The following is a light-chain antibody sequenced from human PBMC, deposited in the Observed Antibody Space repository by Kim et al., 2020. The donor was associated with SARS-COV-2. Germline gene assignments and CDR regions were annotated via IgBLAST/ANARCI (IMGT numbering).Light chain of an antibody. Sequence: QAVVTQEPSLTVSPGGTVTLTCASSTGAVTSGNYPNWFQQKPGQAPRTLIYSTSDKDSWTPARFSGSLLGGKAALTLSGVQPEDEADYYCLLYYGGAYVFGTGTKVTVL. CDR3: LLYYGGAYV. CDR2: STS. J-gene: IGLJ1*01. CDR1: TGAVTSGNY. V-gene: IGLV7-43*01.